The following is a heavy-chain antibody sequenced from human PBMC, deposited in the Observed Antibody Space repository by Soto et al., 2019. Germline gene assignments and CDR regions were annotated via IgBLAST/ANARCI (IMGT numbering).Heavy chain of an antibody. J-gene: IGHJ4*02. CDR2: ISDSGSS. D-gene: IGHD3-9*01. CDR1: GGSISSGRFY. V-gene: IGHV4-31*03. CDR3: ARTTFYDVFTAYYSLFDY. Sequence: SETLSLTCTVSGGSISSGRFYWSWIRQHPGKGLEWIGHISDSGSSYYNLSLESRVTISVDTSKNQFSLKLSAVTAADTAVYFCARTTFYDVFTAYYSLFDYWGQGTMVTAPQ.